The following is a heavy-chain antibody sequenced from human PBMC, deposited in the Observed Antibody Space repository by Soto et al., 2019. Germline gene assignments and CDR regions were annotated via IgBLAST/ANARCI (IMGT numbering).Heavy chain of an antibody. CDR3: ARPPYYYDSSGYYPLDY. CDR1: GYTFTSYA. D-gene: IGHD3-22*01. CDR2: INAGNGNT. J-gene: IGHJ4*02. V-gene: IGHV1-3*01. Sequence: GASVKVSCKASGYTFTSYAMHWVRQAPGQRLEWMGWINAGNGNTKYSQKFQGRGTITRDTSASTAYMELSSLRSEDTAVYYCARPPYYYDSSGYYPLDYWGQGSLVTVSS.